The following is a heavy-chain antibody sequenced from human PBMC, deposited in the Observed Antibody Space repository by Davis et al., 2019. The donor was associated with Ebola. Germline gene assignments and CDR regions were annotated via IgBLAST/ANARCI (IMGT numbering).Heavy chain of an antibody. CDR3: ARRRTSAGDGYFDY. CDR1: GGSISSSSYY. Sequence: SETLSLTCTVSGGSISSSSYYWGWIRQPPGKGLEWIGSIYYSGSTYYNPSLKSRVTISVDTSKNQFSLKLSSVAAADTAVYYCARRRTSAGDGYFDYWGQGTLVTVSS. V-gene: IGHV4-39*07. D-gene: IGHD7-27*01. J-gene: IGHJ4*02. CDR2: IYYSGST.